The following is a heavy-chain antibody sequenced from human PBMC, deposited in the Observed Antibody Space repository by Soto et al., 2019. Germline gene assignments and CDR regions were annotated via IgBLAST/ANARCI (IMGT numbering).Heavy chain of an antibody. V-gene: IGHV3-64*01. CDR3: ARRARPDFYYMDV. D-gene: IGHD6-6*01. J-gene: IGHJ6*03. CDR1: GFPLRGFP. CDR2: ISSNGVGT. Sequence: EVQLAESGGGLAQPGGSLRLSCAASGFPLRGFPLVWFRQAPGKELEYVSGISSNGVGTYYANSVQGRFTISRDNSKNTVYLQMGSLRPEDMAVYYCARRARPDFYYMDVWGKGTTGTVSS.